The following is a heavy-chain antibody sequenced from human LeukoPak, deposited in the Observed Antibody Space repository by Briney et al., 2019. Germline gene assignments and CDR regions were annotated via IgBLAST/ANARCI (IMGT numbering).Heavy chain of an antibody. V-gene: IGHV1-69*02. J-gene: IGHJ4*02. D-gene: IGHD6-13*01. CDR1: GGTFSSYT. Sequence: SVKVSCKASGGTFSSYTISWVRQAPGQGLEWMGRIIPILGIANYAQKFQGRVTITADKSTSTAYMELSSLRSEDTAVYYCARALVEGSSWYGGFDYWGQGALVTVSS. CDR3: ARALVEGSSWYGGFDY. CDR2: IIPILGIA.